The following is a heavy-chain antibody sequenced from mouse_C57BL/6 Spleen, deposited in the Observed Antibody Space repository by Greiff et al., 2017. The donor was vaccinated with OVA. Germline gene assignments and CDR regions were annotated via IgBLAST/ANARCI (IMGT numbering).Heavy chain of an antibody. CDR2: IYPRDGST. D-gene: IGHD1-1*01. Sequence: VKLMESDAELVKPGASVKISCKVSGYTFTDHTIHWMKQRPEQGLEWIGYIYPRDGSTKYNEKFKGKATLTADKSSSTAYMQLNSLTSEDSAVYFCARNYGSSSSYWYFDVWGTGTTVTVSS. J-gene: IGHJ1*03. CDR1: GYTFTDHT. V-gene: IGHV1-78*01. CDR3: ARNYGSSSSYWYFDV.